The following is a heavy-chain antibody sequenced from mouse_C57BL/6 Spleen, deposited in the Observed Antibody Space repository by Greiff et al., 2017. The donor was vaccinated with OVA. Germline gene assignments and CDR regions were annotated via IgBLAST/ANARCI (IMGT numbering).Heavy chain of an antibody. CDR3: ARRSRVPYYAMDY. CDR1: GYTFTSYG. D-gene: IGHD3-1*01. J-gene: IGHJ4*01. V-gene: IGHV1-81*01. CDR2: IYPRSGNT. Sequence: VQLQQSGAELARPGASVKLSCKASGYTFTSYGISWVKQRTGQGLEWIGEIYPRSGNTYYNEKFKGKATLTADKSSSTAYMELRSLTSEDSAVYFCARRSRVPYYAMDYWGQGTSVTVSS.